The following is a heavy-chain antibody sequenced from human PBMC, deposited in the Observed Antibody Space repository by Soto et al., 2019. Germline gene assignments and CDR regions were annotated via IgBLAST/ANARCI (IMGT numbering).Heavy chain of an antibody. CDR1: GFTFTSYA. D-gene: IGHD3-9*01. Sequence: GGSLRLSCAASGFTFTSYAMSWVRQAPGKGLEWVSGISGGGGSTYYAASVKGRFTISRDNSKSTLYLKMNSLGAEDTALYYCAKAGGYDILTGYRNRFDPWGQGTRVTVSS. CDR2: ISGGGGST. J-gene: IGHJ5*02. CDR3: AKAGGYDILTGYRNRFDP. V-gene: IGHV3-23*01.